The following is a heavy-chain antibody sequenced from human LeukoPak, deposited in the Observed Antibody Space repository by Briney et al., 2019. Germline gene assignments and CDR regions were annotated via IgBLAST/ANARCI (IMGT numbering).Heavy chain of an antibody. D-gene: IGHD6-6*01. CDR1: GGSISSYY. Sequence: SETVSLTCTVSGGSISSYYWSWIRQPPGKGLEWIGCIYYSGSTNYNPSLKSRVTISVDTSKNQFSLKLSSVTAADTAVYYCARSRREYSSSVGYWGQGTLVTVSS. V-gene: IGHV4-59*01. J-gene: IGHJ4*02. CDR3: ARSRREYSSSVGY. CDR2: IYYSGST.